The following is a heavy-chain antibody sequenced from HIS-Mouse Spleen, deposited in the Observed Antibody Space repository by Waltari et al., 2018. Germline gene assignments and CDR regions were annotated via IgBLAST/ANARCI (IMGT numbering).Heavy chain of an antibody. J-gene: IGHJ4*02. V-gene: IGHV3-30-3*01. Sequence: QVQLVESGGGVVQPGRSLRLSCAASGFTFSSYAMHWVRQAPGKGLEWVAVISYDGSNKYYADSVKGRFTISRDNSKNTLYLQMNSLRAEDTAVYYCARDWGSVFDYWGQGTLVTVSS. CDR1: GFTFSSYA. CDR2: ISYDGSNK. D-gene: IGHD7-27*01. CDR3: ARDWGSVFDY.